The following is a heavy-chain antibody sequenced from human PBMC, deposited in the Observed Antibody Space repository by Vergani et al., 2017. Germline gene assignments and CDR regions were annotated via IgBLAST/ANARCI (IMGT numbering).Heavy chain of an antibody. J-gene: IGHJ6*02. V-gene: IGHV3-23*01. Sequence: EVQLLESGGGLVQPGGSLRLSCAASGFTFSSYAMSWVRQAPGKGLEWVSAISGSGGSTYYADSVKGRFTISRDNSKNTLYLQMISLRAEDTAVYYCAKGTAYYYYGMDVWGQGTTVTVSS. CDR3: AKGTAYYYYGMDV. D-gene: IGHD1-1*01. CDR1: GFTFSSYA. CDR2: ISGSGGST.